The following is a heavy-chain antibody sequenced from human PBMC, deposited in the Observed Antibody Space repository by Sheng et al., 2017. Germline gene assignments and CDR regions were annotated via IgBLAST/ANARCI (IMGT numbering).Heavy chain of an antibody. CDR1: GFTFRNYA. CDR2: LSASGGGT. J-gene: IGHJ4*02. V-gene: IGHV3-23*04. CDR3: AKDGSGSGWVDNFDY. D-gene: IGHD6-19*01. Sequence: EVQLVESGGGLVQPGGPVRLSCAASGFTFRNYAMSWVRQAPGKGLEWVSGLSASGGGTYSADSVKGRFSISRDNSKNTLYLQMNSLRAEDTAVYYCAKDGSGSGWVDNFDYWGQGTLVTVSS.